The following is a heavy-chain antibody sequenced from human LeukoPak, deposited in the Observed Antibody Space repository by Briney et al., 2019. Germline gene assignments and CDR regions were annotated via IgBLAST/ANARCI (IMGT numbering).Heavy chain of an antibody. CDR3: TRKGVFGDYSAY. J-gene: IGHJ4*02. Sequence: GGSLRLSCAASGFTFSNYWMHWVRQAPGKGLVWVSRINSDGSSTAYADSVKGRFTISWDNAKNTLYLQMNSLRAEDTAVYYCTRKGVFGDYSAYWGQGTLVTVSS. CDR1: GFTFSNYW. D-gene: IGHD3-10*01. CDR2: INSDGSST. V-gene: IGHV3-74*01.